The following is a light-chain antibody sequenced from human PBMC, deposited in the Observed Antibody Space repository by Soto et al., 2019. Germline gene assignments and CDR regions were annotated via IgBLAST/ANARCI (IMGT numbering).Light chain of an antibody. CDR2: EVS. V-gene: IGLV2-23*02. CDR3: CCYAGSRV. J-gene: IGLJ3*02. CDR1: SSDVGSYNP. Sequence: QSALTQPASVSGSPGQSITISCTGTSSDVGSYNPVSWYQQHPGKAPKLMIYEVSKRPSGVSNRFSGSKSGNTASLTISGLQAEDEADYYCCCYAGSRVFGGGTKLTVL.